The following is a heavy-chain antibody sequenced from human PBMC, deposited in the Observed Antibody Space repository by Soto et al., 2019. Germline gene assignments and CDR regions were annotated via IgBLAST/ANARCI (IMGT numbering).Heavy chain of an antibody. CDR3: VKQAHGLDGVAFDY. D-gene: IGHD2-15*01. CDR2: VSTSGRST. V-gene: IGHV3-64D*06. J-gene: IGHJ4*02. CDR1: GFIFSEST. Sequence: LRLSCSASGFIFSESTIYWVRQVPGRGLEAISAVSTSGRSTYYADSVKDRFTISRDNSKNTLFLQMGSLRPEDTAIYYCVKQAHGLDGVAFDYWGQGTQVTVS.